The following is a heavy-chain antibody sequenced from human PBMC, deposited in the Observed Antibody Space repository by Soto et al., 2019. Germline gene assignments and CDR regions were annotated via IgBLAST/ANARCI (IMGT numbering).Heavy chain of an antibody. J-gene: IGHJ4*02. CDR1: GFMFSSGW. Sequence: EVQRVESGGGLVQPWGSLRLSCAPSGFMFSSGWMHCVRQAPGKGLVWGSRVNGEGSIINYADSVKGRLTISRDNAETTMFLQMNSVRGEDMAVYCCVRDPGYDGHEWRFDSWGQGTLVTVSS. CDR3: VRDPGYDGHEWRFDS. V-gene: IGHV3-74*01. D-gene: IGHD2-15*01. CDR2: VNGEGSII.